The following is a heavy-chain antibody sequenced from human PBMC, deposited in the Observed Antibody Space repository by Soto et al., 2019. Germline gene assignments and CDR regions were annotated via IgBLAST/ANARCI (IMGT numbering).Heavy chain of an antibody. CDR1: GFTFSTYA. V-gene: IGHV3-23*01. J-gene: IGHJ5*02. CDR3: AKGGVYVVGASRS. Sequence: EVQLLESGGGLVQPGGSPRLSCAASGFTFSTYAMSWVRQAPGKGLEWVSGISGSGDTTYYADSVKGRFTISRDNSKNTLHLQMNSLRAEDTAIYYCAKGGVYVVGASRSWGQGTLVTVSS. D-gene: IGHD1-26*01. CDR2: ISGSGDTT.